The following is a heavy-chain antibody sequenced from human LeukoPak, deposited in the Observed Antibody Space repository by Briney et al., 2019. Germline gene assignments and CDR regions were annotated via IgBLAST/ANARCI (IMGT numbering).Heavy chain of an antibody. J-gene: IGHJ4*02. D-gene: IGHD1-26*01. CDR2: IGSSGSVI. CDR3: AKGQSGCYDEGFDY. CDR1: GFTFSSYE. Sequence: GGSLRLSCAASGFTFSSYEMNWVRQAPGKGLEWVSYIGSSGSVIYYADSVKGRFTISRDNAKNTLYLQMNSLRAEDAAVYYCAKGQSGCYDEGFDYWGQGTLVTVSS. V-gene: IGHV3-48*03.